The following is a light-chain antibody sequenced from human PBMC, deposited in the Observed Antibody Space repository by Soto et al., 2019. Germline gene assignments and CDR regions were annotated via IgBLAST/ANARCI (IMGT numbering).Light chain of an antibody. CDR3: QQYTNWPPIT. Sequence: EIVMTQSPASLSVSPGERATLSCRASQSVSGNLAWYQQKPGQAPRLLSYGASTRATGIPARVRGSGSGTEVPLTISSLQSEYFAVYYCQQYTNWPPITFGQGTRLEIK. V-gene: IGKV3-15*01. J-gene: IGKJ5*01. CDR1: QSVSGN. CDR2: GAS.